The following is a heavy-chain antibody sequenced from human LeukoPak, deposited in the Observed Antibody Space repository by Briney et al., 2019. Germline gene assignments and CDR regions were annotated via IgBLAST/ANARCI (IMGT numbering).Heavy chain of an antibody. D-gene: IGHD3-10*01. J-gene: IGHJ5*02. CDR1: GGSISSGGYS. CDR3: ARAGPWQIDP. V-gene: IGHV4-30-2*01. CDR2: IYHSGST. Sequence: PSETLSLTCAVSGGSISSGGYSWSWIRQPPGKGLEWIGYIYHSGSTYYNPSLKSRVTISVDRSKNHFSLKLKSVTNADTAVYYCARAGPWQIDPWGQGILVTVSS.